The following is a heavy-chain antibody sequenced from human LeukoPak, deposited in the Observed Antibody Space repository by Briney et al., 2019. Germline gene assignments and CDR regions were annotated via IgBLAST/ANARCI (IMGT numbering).Heavy chain of an antibody. CDR1: GFTFSSYW. D-gene: IGHD3-22*01. Sequence: HPGGSLRLSCVASGFTFSSYWMSWVRQAPGKGLEWVANIKQDGSEKYYVDSVKGRFTISRDNAKNSLYLQMNSLRAEDTAVYYCAMWDSSGYYLGWGQGTLVTVSS. J-gene: IGHJ4*02. CDR2: IKQDGSEK. CDR3: AMWDSSGYYLG. V-gene: IGHV3-7*01.